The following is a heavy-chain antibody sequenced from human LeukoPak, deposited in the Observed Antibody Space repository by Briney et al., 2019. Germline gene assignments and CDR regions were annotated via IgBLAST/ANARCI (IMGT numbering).Heavy chain of an antibody. CDR1: GFTFSSYS. CDR2: ISSSSSYI. D-gene: IGHD6-13*01. J-gene: IGHJ5*02. Sequence: GGSLRLSCAASGFTFSSYSMNWVRQAPGKGLEWVSSISSSSSYIYYADSVKGRFTISRDNAKNSLYLQMKSLRAEDTAVYYCARPRNSSSWYRGWFDPWGQGTLVTVSS. CDR3: ARPRNSSSWYRGWFDP. V-gene: IGHV3-21*01.